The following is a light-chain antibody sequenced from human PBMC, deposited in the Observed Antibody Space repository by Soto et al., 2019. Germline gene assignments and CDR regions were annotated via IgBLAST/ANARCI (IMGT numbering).Light chain of an antibody. Sequence: EIVLTQSPATLSLSPGERATLSCRASQSVTSTYLAWYQQKPGQAPRLLIYGASTRATGIPDRFGGSGSGTDFTLTISRLEPEDFAVYYCHQYGSSPLTFGGGTKVDI. CDR1: QSVTSTY. J-gene: IGKJ4*01. CDR2: GAS. V-gene: IGKV3-20*01. CDR3: HQYGSSPLT.